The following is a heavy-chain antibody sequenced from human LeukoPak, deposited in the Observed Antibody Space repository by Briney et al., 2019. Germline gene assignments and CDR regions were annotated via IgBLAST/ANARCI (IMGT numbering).Heavy chain of an antibody. CDR2: IYSGGST. D-gene: IGHD3-10*01. CDR1: GFTVSSNY. J-gene: IGHJ6*03. V-gene: IGHV3-53*01. Sequence: PGGSLRLSCAASGFTVSSNYMSWVRQAPGKGLEWVSVIYSGGSTYYADSVKGRFTISRDNSKNTLYLQMNSLRAEDTAVYYCAKELWFGELWDYYYYMDVWGKGTTVTVSS. CDR3: AKELWFGELWDYYYYMDV.